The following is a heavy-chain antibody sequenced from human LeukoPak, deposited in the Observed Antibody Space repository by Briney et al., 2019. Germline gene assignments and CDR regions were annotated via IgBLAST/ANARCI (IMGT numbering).Heavy chain of an antibody. V-gene: IGHV1-69*05. J-gene: IGHJ6*03. CDR1: GGTFSSYA. Sequence: SVKVSCKASGGTFSSYAISWVRQAPGQGLEWMGGIIPIFGTANYAQKFQGRVTITTDESTSTAYMELCSLRSEDTAVYYCARDLGATLSYYYYMDVWGKGTTVTVSS. CDR2: IIPIFGTA. D-gene: IGHD1-26*01. CDR3: ARDLGATLSYYYYMDV.